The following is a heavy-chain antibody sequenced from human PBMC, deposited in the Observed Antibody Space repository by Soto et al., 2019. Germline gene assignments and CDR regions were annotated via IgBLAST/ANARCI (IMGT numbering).Heavy chain of an antibody. Sequence: GESLKISCEGSGYSFTSYWISWVRQMPGKGLEWMGRIDPSDSYTNYSPSFQGHVTISADKSISTAYLQWSSLKASDTAMYYCARAVAGTYYYYGMDVWGQGTTVTVSS. V-gene: IGHV5-10-1*01. D-gene: IGHD6-19*01. CDR2: IDPSDSYT. J-gene: IGHJ6*02. CDR1: GYSFTSYW. CDR3: ARAVAGTYYYYGMDV.